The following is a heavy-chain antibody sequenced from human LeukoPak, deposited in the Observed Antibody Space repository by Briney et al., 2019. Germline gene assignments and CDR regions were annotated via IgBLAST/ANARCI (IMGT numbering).Heavy chain of an antibody. CDR1: GYSFTSYW. CDR2: IYPGDSDT. CDR3: ARLLGPRFLEWPLDY. D-gene: IGHD3-3*01. Sequence: GESLKISCKGSGYSFTSYWIGWGRQMPGKGLERIGVIYPGDSDTRYSPSFQGQVTISADRSISTAYLLWSSLTASDTAMYYCARLLGPRFLEWPLDYWGQGTLVTVSS. J-gene: IGHJ4*02. V-gene: IGHV5-51*01.